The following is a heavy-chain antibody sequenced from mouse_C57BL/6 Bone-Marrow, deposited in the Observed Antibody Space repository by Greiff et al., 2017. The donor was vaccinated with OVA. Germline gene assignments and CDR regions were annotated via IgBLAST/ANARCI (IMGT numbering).Heavy chain of an antibody. V-gene: IGHV5-6*01. Sequence: EVQLMESGGDLVKPGGSLKLSCAASGFTFSSYGMSWVRQTPDKRLEWVATISSGGSYTYYPDSVKGRFTISRDNAKNTLYLQMSSLKSEDTAMYYCARPGSFAYWGQGTLVTVSA. CDR2: ISSGGSYT. D-gene: IGHD4-1*01. CDR1: GFTFSSYG. J-gene: IGHJ3*01. CDR3: ARPGSFAY.